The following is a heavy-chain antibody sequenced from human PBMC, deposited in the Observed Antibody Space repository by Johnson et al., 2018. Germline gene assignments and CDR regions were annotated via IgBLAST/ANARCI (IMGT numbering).Heavy chain of an antibody. Sequence: EVQLVESGAEVKKPGESLKISCKGSGYSFTSYWIGWVRQMPGKGLEWMGIIYPGDSDTRYSPSFQGQGTISAAKSISTAYLQWSSLKAPDTAMYYCARSNSGSYPPGAFDIWGQGTMVTVSS. V-gene: IGHV5-51*03. J-gene: IGHJ3*02. CDR2: IYPGDSDT. CDR3: ARSNSGSYPPGAFDI. CDR1: GYSFTSYW. D-gene: IGHD1-26*01.